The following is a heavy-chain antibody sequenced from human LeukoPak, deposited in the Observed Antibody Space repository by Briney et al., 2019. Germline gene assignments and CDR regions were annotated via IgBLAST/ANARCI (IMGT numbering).Heavy chain of an antibody. CDR1: GFTFSSYW. Sequence: GGSPRLSCAASGFTFSSYWMSWVRQAPGKGLEWVANIKQDGSEKYYVDSVKGRFTISRDNAKNSLYLQMNSLRAEDTAVYYCARVPYCSSTSCYAIFDYWGQGTLVTVSS. J-gene: IGHJ4*02. V-gene: IGHV3-7*05. D-gene: IGHD2-2*01. CDR3: ARVPYCSSTSCYAIFDY. CDR2: IKQDGSEK.